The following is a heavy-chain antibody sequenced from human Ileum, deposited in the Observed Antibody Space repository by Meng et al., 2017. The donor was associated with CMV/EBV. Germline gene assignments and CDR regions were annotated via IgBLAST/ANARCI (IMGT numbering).Heavy chain of an antibody. V-gene: IGHV3-11*04. CDR3: ARDSQDFVVVPAANIDY. D-gene: IGHD2-2*01. J-gene: IGHJ4*02. CDR1: RFTFSDHY. CDR2: ISSGGSIT. Sequence: GGSLRLSCAASRFTFSDHYMSWIRQAPGKGLEWVSYISSGGSITYYADSVKGRFTISRDNARNSLYLQMNSLRAEDTALYYCARDSQDFVVVPAANIDYWGQGTLVTVSS.